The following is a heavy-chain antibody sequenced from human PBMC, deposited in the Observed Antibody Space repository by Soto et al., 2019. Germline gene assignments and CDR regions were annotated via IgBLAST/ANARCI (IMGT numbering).Heavy chain of an antibody. Sequence: EVQLVESGGGLVEPGGALSLACAASGFTFSHVWMTWVRQAPGKGLGWVAGIRRKSDGETTNYAAAVKGRFTISRDDSKNTLYLQINSLKTEDTAVYYCTTEGQMSSVSDWADYFEYCGQGTLVTVSS. V-gene: IGHV3-15*01. D-gene: IGHD6-19*01. J-gene: IGHJ4*02. CDR2: IRRKSDGETT. CDR1: GFTFSHVW. CDR3: TTEGQMSSVSDWADYFEY.